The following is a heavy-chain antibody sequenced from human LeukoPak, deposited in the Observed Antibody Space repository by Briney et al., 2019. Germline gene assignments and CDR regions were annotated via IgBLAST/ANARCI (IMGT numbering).Heavy chain of an antibody. D-gene: IGHD4-23*01. J-gene: IGHJ4*02. CDR3: ARDFGTTGVTPFDY. CDR2: ISSSSSYI. Sequence: GGSLRLSCAASGFTFSSYSMNWVRQAPGKGLEWVSSISSSSSYIYYADSVKGRFTISRDNAKNSLYLQMNSLRAEDTAVYYCARDFGTTGVTPFDYWGQGTLVTVSS. CDR1: GFTFSSYS. V-gene: IGHV3-21*01.